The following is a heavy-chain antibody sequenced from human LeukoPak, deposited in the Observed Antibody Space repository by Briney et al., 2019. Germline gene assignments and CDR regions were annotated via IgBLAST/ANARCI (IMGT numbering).Heavy chain of an antibody. V-gene: IGHV4-39*07. CDR2: IYYSGST. Sequence: KPSETLSLTCTVSGGSISSSSYYWGWIRQPPGKGLEWSGSIYYSGSTYYNPSLKSRVTISVDTSKNQFSLKLSSVTAADTAVYYCARSGHRIWFGELGRDYYMDVWGKGTTVTVSS. CDR1: GGSISSSSYY. CDR3: ARSGHRIWFGELGRDYYMDV. D-gene: IGHD3-10*01. J-gene: IGHJ6*03.